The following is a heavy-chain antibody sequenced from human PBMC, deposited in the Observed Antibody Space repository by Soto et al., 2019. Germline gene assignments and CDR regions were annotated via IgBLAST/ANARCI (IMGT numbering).Heavy chain of an antibody. V-gene: IGHV4-59*01. J-gene: IGHJ6*02. Sequence: QVQLQESGPGLVKPSETLSLTCTVSGGSISSYYWSWIRQPPGKGLEWIGYIYYSGSTNYNPSLKSRVTIAVDTSKNQFSLKLSSVTAADTAVYYCARDSGVVRGVIPGYYYDGMDVWGQGTTVTVSS. CDR2: IYYSGST. CDR3: ARDSGVVRGVIPGYYYDGMDV. CDR1: GGSISSYY. D-gene: IGHD3-10*01.